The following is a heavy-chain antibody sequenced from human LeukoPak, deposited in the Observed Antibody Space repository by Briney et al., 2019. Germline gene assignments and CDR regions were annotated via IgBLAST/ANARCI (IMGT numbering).Heavy chain of an antibody. CDR3: ARHMLVRFFGELQFDY. Sequence: PGGPLRLSCAASGFTFSSYWMSWVRQAPGKGLEWVANIKQDRSEKYYVDSVKGRFTISRDNAKNSLYLQMNSLRAEDTAVYYCARHMLVRFFGELQFDYWGQGTLVTVSS. CDR1: GFTFSSYW. CDR2: IKQDRSEK. V-gene: IGHV3-7*03. J-gene: IGHJ4*02. D-gene: IGHD3-10*01.